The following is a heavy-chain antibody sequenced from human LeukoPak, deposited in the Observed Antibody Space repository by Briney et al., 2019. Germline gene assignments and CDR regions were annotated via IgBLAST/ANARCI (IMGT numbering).Heavy chain of an antibody. CDR2: ILHSGST. CDR1: GGSISSSNW. CDR3: ARDPTAMVLFDY. Sequence: SETLSLTCAVSGGSISSSNWWSWVRQPPGKGLEWIGEILHSGSTNYNPSLKSRVTISVDTSKNQFSLKLSSVTAADTAVYYCARDPTAMVLFDYWGQGTLVTVSS. J-gene: IGHJ4*02. D-gene: IGHD5-18*01. V-gene: IGHV4-4*02.